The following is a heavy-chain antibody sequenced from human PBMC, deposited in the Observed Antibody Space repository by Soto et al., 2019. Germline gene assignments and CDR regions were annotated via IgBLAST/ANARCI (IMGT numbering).Heavy chain of an antibody. V-gene: IGHV3-30*18. Sequence: VQLVESGGGVVQPGRSLRLSCAASGFTFSDYAMHWVRQAPGKGLEWAAVVSHDGRNTQYADSVKGRFTISRDSSKNTVSLEMTSLRAEDTAVYYCAKGGRQWLVTSDFNYWGQGALVTVSS. CDR1: GFTFSDYA. J-gene: IGHJ4*02. D-gene: IGHD6-19*01. CDR3: AKGGRQWLVTSDFNY. CDR2: VSHDGRNT.